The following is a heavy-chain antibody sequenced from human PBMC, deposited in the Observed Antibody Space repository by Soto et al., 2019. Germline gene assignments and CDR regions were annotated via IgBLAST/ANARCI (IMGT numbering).Heavy chain of an antibody. CDR1: GFTFSSYS. CDR3: ARVPTMVRGVIIHFDY. J-gene: IGHJ4*02. V-gene: IGHV3-21*01. D-gene: IGHD3-10*01. Sequence: GGSLRLSCAASGFTFSSYSMNWVRQAPGKGLEWVSSISSSSSYIYYADSVKGRFTISRDNAKNSLYLQMNSLRAEDTAVYYCARVPTMVRGVIIHFDYWGQGTLVTVSS. CDR2: ISSSSSYI.